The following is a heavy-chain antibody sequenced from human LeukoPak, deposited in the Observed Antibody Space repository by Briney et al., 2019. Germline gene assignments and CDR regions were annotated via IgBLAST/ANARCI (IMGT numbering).Heavy chain of an antibody. CDR2: ISSDRSNK. D-gene: IGHD2-2*01. V-gene: IGHV3-30*04. CDR1: GFTFSTYP. J-gene: IGHJ4*02. Sequence: QTGGSLRLSCAASGFTFSTYPMHWVRQAPGKGLEWVAVISSDRSNKYYADSVKGRLTISRDNSKNTVYLQMHSLRAEDKAVYYCARGLVYCSSTGCKIDYWGQGTLVTVSS. CDR3: ARGLVYCSSTGCKIDY.